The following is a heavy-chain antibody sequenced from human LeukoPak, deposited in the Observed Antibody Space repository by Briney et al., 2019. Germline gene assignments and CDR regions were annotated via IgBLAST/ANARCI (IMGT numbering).Heavy chain of an antibody. CDR1: GGSISRGGYS. D-gene: IGHD4-17*01. CDR3: ARGGLHDYGDYLDAFDI. CDR2: IYHSGST. J-gene: IGHJ3*02. V-gene: IGHV4-30-2*01. Sequence: SRTLSLTCAVSGGSISRGGYSWSWIRQPPGKGLEWIGYIYHSGSTYYNPSLKSRVTISVDRSKNQFSLKLSSVTAADTAVYYCARGGLHDYGDYLDAFDIWGQGTMVTVSS.